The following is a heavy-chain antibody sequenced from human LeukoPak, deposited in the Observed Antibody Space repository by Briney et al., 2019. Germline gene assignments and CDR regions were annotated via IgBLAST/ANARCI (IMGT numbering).Heavy chain of an antibody. CDR3: AREYNSGPKQTDAFDI. J-gene: IGHJ3*02. Sequence: GGSLRLSCAASGFTLSNHWMYWVRQVRGKGLVWVSRISGDEIWTSYADSVKGRFIISRDNAKDTLYLQMNSLRTEDTAVYYCAREYNSGPKQTDAFDIWGQGTMVTVSS. CDR2: ISGDEIWT. V-gene: IGHV3-74*01. CDR1: GFTLSNHW. D-gene: IGHD3-22*01.